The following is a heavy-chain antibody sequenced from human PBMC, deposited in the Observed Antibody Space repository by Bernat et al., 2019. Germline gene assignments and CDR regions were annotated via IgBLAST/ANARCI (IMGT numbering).Heavy chain of an antibody. CDR1: GFIFRNYA. CDR3: AKVGATEPVVD. CDR2: ISGSGDGT. Sequence: EVQLLESGGDLVQPGGSLRLSCAASGFIFRNYAMSWVRQAPGKGLEWVSAISGSGDGTYYADSVKGRFTISRDNSKNTLYLQMNSLRAEDTAVYYCAKVGATEPVVDWGQGTLVTVSS. V-gene: IGHV3-23*01. J-gene: IGHJ4*02. D-gene: IGHD1-26*01.